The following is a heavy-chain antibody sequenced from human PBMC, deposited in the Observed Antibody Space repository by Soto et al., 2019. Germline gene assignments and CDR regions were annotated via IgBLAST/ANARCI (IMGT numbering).Heavy chain of an antibody. CDR1: GFNFNTYW. V-gene: IGHV3-7*03. Sequence: GGSLRLSCAASGFNFNTYWMYWVRQAPGKGLEWVANIDTDGSRKNYVDSVKGRFIISRDNAKNSLLLQMNSLRADDPAVYYCGRVPLDGNSAHGVDVWGQGTTVTVSS. CDR2: IDTDGSRK. CDR3: GRVPLDGNSAHGVDV. D-gene: IGHD4-17*01. J-gene: IGHJ6*02.